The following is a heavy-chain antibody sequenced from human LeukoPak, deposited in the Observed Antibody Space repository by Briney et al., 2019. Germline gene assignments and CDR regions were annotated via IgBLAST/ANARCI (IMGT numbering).Heavy chain of an antibody. CDR2: IYYSGST. Sequence: PSETLSLTCTVSGGSISSSSYYWGWIRQPPGKGLEWIGSIYYSGSTYYNPSLKSRVTISVDTSKNQFSLKLSSVTAADTAVYYCARGPSYSSSSYYFDYWGQGTLVTVSS. D-gene: IGHD6-6*01. V-gene: IGHV4-39*01. J-gene: IGHJ4*02. CDR3: ARGPSYSSSSYYFDY. CDR1: GGSISSSSYY.